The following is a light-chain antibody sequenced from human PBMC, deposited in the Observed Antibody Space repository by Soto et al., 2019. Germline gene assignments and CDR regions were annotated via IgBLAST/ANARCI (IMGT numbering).Light chain of an antibody. J-gene: IGKJ4*01. CDR2: AAS. CDR1: QDINSY. Sequence: DVQMTQSPSSLSASVGDRVTITCRASQDINSYLAWYQQKPGNAPKSLIYAASSLQTGDPSRFSGSESGTDFTLTISNLKPEDSATYYCQQYNIYPLTFGGGTKVEIK. V-gene: IGKV1D-16*01. CDR3: QQYNIYPLT.